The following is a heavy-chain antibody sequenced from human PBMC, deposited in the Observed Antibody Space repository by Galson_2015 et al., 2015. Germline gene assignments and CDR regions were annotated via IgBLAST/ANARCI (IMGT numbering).Heavy chain of an antibody. CDR1: GYTFTGYY. V-gene: IGHV1-2*06. Sequence: SVKVSCKASGYTFTGYYMHWVRQAPGQGLEWMGRINPNSGGTNYAQKFQGMVTMTRDTSISTAYMELSRLRSDDTAVYYCARLPIRIAAPDAFDIWGQGTMVTVSS. D-gene: IGHD6-13*01. CDR2: INPNSGGT. J-gene: IGHJ3*02. CDR3: ARLPIRIAAPDAFDI.